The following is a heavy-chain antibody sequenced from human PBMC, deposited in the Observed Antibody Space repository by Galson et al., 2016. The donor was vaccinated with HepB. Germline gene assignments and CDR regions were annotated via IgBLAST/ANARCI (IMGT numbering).Heavy chain of an antibody. CDR2: IGSGSTTI. CDR1: GFTFSTYS. J-gene: IGHJ6*02. D-gene: IGHD6-13*01. CDR3: ARDGGQQVVRWERLRKVYYYYPMDV. V-gene: IGHV3-48*02. Sequence: SLRLSCAVSGFTFSTYSMNWVRQAPGKGLEWVSYIGSGSTTIYYADSVKGRFTISRDNAKNSLYLRMNSLRDDDTAVYYCARDGGQQVVRWERLRKVYYYYPMDVWGQGTTVTVSS.